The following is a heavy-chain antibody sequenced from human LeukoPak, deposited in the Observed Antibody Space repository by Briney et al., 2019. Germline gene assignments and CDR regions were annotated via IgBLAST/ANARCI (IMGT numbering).Heavy chain of an antibody. CDR1: GGSISSSSYY. V-gene: IGHV4-39*01. Sequence: KTSETLSLTCTVSGGSISSSSYYWGWIRQPPGKGLEWIGSIYYSGSTYYNPSLKSRVTISVDTSKNQFSLKLSSVTAADTAVYYCARSGGTYSSGTNHLDYWGQGTLVTVSS. D-gene: IGHD6-19*01. CDR2: IYYSGST. J-gene: IGHJ4*02. CDR3: ARSGGTYSSGTNHLDY.